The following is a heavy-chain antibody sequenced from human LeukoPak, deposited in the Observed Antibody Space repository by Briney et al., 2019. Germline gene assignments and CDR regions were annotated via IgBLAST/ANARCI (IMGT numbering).Heavy chain of an antibody. CDR2: INHSGST. CDR1: GGSFSGYY. D-gene: IGHD6-13*01. J-gene: IGHJ4*02. CDR3: ARGRYSSSWSTFDY. Sequence: SETLSLTCAVYGGSFSGYYWSWIRQPPGKGLEWIGEINHSGSTNYNPSLKSRVTISVDTSKNQFSLKLSSVTAADTVVYYCARGRYSSSWSTFDYWGQGTLVTVSS. V-gene: IGHV4-34*01.